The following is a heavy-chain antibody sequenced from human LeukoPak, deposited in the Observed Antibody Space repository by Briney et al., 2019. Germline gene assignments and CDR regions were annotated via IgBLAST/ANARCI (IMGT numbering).Heavy chain of an antibody. CDR3: ANGPHYNILTGFYKVRSHLDY. V-gene: IGHV3-30*02. Sequence: TGGSLRLSCAASGFTFTSYGIHWVRQAPGKGLEWVAFIRYDGSNTHYADSVKGRFTISRDNSKNTLFLQMNSLRSEDTALYYCANGPHYNILTGFYKVRSHLDYWGQGTLVTVSS. CDR2: IRYDGSNT. D-gene: IGHD3-9*01. J-gene: IGHJ4*02. CDR1: GFTFTSYG.